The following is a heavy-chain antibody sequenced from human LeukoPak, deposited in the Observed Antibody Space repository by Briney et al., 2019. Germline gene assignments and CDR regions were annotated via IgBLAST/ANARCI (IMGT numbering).Heavy chain of an antibody. D-gene: IGHD3-10*01. CDR1: GGSISGSSYY. CDR2: IYYSGST. J-gene: IGHJ5*02. CDR3: ARVDYGSGSYRFDP. V-gene: IGHV4-39*07. Sequence: SETLSLTCTVSGGSISGSSYYWGWIRQPPGKGLEWIGSIYYSGSTNYNPSLKSRVTISVDTCKNRFSLKLSSVTAADTAAYYCARVDYGSGSYRFDPWGQGTLVTVSS.